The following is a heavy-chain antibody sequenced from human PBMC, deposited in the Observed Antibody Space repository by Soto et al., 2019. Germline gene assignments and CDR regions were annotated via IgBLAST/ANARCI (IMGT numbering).Heavy chain of an antibody. D-gene: IGHD3-3*01. CDR2: ISGSGHST. CDR3: AKIETQNFWSGYYSSDWFDP. Sequence: PGGSLRLSCAASGFPFSNYSMSWVRQAPGKGLEWVSSISGSGHSTYYADFVKGRFTISRDNSKNTLYLQMYSLRAEDTAVYYCAKIETQNFWSGYYSSDWFDPWGQGTLVTVSS. J-gene: IGHJ5*02. CDR1: GFPFSNYS. V-gene: IGHV3-23*01.